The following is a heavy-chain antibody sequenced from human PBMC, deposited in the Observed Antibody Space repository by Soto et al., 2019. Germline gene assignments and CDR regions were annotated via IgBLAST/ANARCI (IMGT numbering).Heavy chain of an antibody. J-gene: IGHJ5*02. CDR1: GDSIIGIYH. Sequence: SETLSLTCAVSGDSIIGIYHWAWIRQSPGRGLEWIASIYHTGTTYYTPSLESRVTISVDTSKNQFSLRLSSVTAADTAVYYCARDLIVPAAASIVFDPWGQGTLVTVSS. V-gene: IGHV4-38-2*02. D-gene: IGHD6-13*01. CDR3: ARDLIVPAAASIVFDP. CDR2: IYHTGTT.